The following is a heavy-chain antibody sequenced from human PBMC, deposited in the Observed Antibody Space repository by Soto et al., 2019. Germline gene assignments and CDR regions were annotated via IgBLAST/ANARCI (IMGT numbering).Heavy chain of an antibody. Sequence: PGESLKISCKGSGYTFTNYWIAWVRQMPGKGLEWMGRIDPSDSYTNYSPSFQGHVTISADKSISTAYLQWSSLKASDTAMYYCARHEVVVVPDWGQGTLVTVSS. J-gene: IGHJ4*02. CDR1: GYTFTNYW. V-gene: IGHV5-10-1*01. CDR3: ARHEVVVVPD. D-gene: IGHD2-2*01. CDR2: IDPSDSYT.